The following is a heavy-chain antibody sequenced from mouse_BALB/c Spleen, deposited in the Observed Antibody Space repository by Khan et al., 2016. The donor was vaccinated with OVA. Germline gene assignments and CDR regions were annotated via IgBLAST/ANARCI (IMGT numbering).Heavy chain of an antibody. Sequence: VKLVESGAELAKPGASVKMSCKASRYTFTTYWMHWVKQRPGQGLEWIGYINPTSGYTDYNEKFKDRATLSADKSSSTAYMQLSSLTSEDAAVYYCTRDRIDYWGQGTTLTVSS. CDR3: TRDRIDY. CDR2: INPTSGYT. J-gene: IGHJ2*01. D-gene: IGHD2-14*01. V-gene: IGHV1-7*01. CDR1: RYTFTTYW.